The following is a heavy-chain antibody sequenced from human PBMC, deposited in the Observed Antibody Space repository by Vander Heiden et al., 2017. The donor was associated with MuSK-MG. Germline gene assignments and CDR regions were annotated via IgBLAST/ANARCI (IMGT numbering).Heavy chain of an antibody. Sequence: EVQLVEAAGGLLQPGRSLRPTCAACGFPFEDDAMPWVRQAPGKGLEWVSGISWNSGSIGYADPVKGRFTISRDNAKNPLYLQMNSLRAEDTALYYCVSGYSSGCYWGQGTLVTVSS. CDR1: GFPFEDDA. V-gene: IGHV3-9*01. CDR2: ISWNSGSI. D-gene: IGHD6-19*01. J-gene: IGHJ4*02. CDR3: VSGYSSGCY.